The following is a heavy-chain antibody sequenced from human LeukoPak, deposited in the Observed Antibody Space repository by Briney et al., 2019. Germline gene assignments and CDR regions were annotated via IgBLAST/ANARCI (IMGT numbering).Heavy chain of an antibody. CDR1: GGSISSGSYY. J-gene: IGHJ4*02. V-gene: IGHV4-61*02. CDR2: IYTSGSA. D-gene: IGHD6-13*01. Sequence: SSQTLSLTCTVSGGSISSGSYYWSWIRQPAGKGLEWIGRIYTSGSANYNPSLKSRVTISVDTSKNQFSLKLSSVTAADTAVYYCARLPHSSSWYGEDYWGQGTLVTVSS. CDR3: ARLPHSSSWYGEDY.